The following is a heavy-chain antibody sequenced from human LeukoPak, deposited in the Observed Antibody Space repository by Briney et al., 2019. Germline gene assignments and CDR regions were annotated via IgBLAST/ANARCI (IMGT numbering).Heavy chain of an antibody. D-gene: IGHD3-3*01. CDR1: GFTFSSYE. J-gene: IGHJ4*02. V-gene: IGHV3-48*03. CDR2: ISSSGSTI. CDR3: AKGSDYTLDY. Sequence: GRSLRLSCAASGFTFSSYEMNWVRQAPGKGLEWVSYISSSGSTIYYADSVKGRFTISRNNSKNTLYLQMNSLRPEDTALYYCAKGSDYTLDYWGQGTLVTVSS.